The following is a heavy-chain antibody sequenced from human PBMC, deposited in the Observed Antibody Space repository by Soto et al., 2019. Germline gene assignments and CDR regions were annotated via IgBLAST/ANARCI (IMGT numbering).Heavy chain of an antibody. CDR3: AREVSSGYYLAYFDY. CDR2: IIPIFGTA. CDR1: GGTFSSYA. J-gene: IGHJ4*02. D-gene: IGHD3-22*01. Sequence: GASVKVSCKASGGTFSSYAISWVRQAPGQGLEWMGGIIPIFGTANYAQKFQGRVTITADESTSTAYMELRSLRSDDTAVYYCAREVSSGYYLAYFDYWGQGTLVTVSS. V-gene: IGHV1-69*13.